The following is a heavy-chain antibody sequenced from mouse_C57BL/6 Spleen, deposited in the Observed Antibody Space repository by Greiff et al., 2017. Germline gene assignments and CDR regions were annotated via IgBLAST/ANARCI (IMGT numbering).Heavy chain of an antibody. Sequence: QVQLKQPGAELVRPGSSVKLSCKASGYTFTSYWMDWVKQRPGQGLEWIGNIYPSDSETHYNQKFKDKATLTVDKSSSTAYMQLSSLTSEDSAVYYCARRDYGNYEFAYWGQGTLVTVSA. V-gene: IGHV1-61*01. CDR3: ARRDYGNYEFAY. CDR1: GYTFTSYW. D-gene: IGHD2-1*01. CDR2: IYPSDSET. J-gene: IGHJ3*01.